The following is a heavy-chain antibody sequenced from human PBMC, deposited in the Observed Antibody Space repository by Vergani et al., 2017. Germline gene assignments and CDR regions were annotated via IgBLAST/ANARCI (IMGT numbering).Heavy chain of an antibody. CDR1: GFTFGDYA. Sequence: EVQLVESGGGLVQPGRSLRVSCTASGFTFGDYAMSWFRQAPGQGLEWVGFIRSKASGGTTEYAASVKGRFTISRDDSKSIAYLQMNSLKTEDTAVYYCTRDTAMATGLFDDWGQGTLVTVSS. CDR3: TRDTAMATGLFDD. D-gene: IGHD5-18*01. J-gene: IGHJ4*02. V-gene: IGHV3-49*03. CDR2: IRSKASGGTT.